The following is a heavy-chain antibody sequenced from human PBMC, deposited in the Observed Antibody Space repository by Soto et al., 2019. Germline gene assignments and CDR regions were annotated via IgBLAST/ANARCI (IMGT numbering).Heavy chain of an antibody. Sequence: PGASLKISCKGSGYSFTSYWISWVRQMPGKGLEWMGRIDPSDSYTNYSPSFQGHVTISADKSISTAYLQWSSLKASDTAMYYWARLPSGWSYYYFDYWGQGALVTV. CDR2: IDPSDSYT. CDR3: ARLPSGWSYYYFDY. CDR1: GYSFTSYW. D-gene: IGHD6-19*01. V-gene: IGHV5-10-1*01. J-gene: IGHJ4*02.